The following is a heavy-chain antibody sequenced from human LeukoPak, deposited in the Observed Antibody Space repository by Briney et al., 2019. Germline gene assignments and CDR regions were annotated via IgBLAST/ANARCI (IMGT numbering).Heavy chain of an antibody. V-gene: IGHV3-7*01. CDR2: LDPSGSQK. D-gene: IGHD1-1*01. J-gene: IGHJ4*02. CDR1: GFTFNGAW. Sequence: FTSSASGFTFNGAWLNWVRQAPGKGLEWVANLDPSGSQKRYVDSVKGRFTISKDNPGTSLYLEMNSLRAEDTAIYYCAIWTSGNFWGQGTLVTFSS. CDR3: AIWTSGNF.